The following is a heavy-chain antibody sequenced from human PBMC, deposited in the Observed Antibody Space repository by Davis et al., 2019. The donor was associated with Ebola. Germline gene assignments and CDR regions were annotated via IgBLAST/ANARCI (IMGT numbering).Heavy chain of an antibody. CDR3: TSTTVTSDY. V-gene: IGHV3-73*01. D-gene: IGHD4-17*01. Sequence: PGGSLRLSCAASGFTFSGSAMHWVRQASGKGLEWVGRIRSKANSYATAYAASVKGRFTISRDDSKNTAYLQMNSLKTEDTAVYYCTSTTVTSDYWGQGILVTVSS. J-gene: IGHJ4*02. CDR1: GFTFSGSA. CDR2: IRSKANSYAT.